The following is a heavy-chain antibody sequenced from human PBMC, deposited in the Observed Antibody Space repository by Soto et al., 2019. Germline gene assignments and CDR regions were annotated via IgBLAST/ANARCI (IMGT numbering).Heavy chain of an antibody. J-gene: IGHJ5*02. CDR2: IYWDGDE. CDR1: GFSFSTSGVG. CDR3: AHNPPPSFWYWFDP. D-gene: IGHD2-8*02. Sequence: QITLKESGPTLVKPTQTLTLTCTFFGFSFSTSGVGVGWIRQPPGKALEWLALIYWDGDERYSPSLKSRLTITKDTAKNQVVLTMTNMDPVDTATYYFAHNPPPSFWYWFDPWGQGTLVTISS. V-gene: IGHV2-5*02.